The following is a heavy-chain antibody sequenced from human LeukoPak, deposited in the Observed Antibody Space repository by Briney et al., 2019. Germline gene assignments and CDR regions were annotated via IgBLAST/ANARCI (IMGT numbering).Heavy chain of an antibody. CDR3: ARGPTRIFDY. Sequence: SETLSLTCAIYGGSLSDSYWSWIRQPPGRGLEWIGEVYHTGSTNYNPSLKTRVTISVDTSKNQFSLEVTSVTAADTAVYYCARGPTRIFDYWGRGILVTVSS. V-gene: IGHV4-34*01. CDR1: GGSLSDSY. CDR2: VYHTGST. J-gene: IGHJ4*02.